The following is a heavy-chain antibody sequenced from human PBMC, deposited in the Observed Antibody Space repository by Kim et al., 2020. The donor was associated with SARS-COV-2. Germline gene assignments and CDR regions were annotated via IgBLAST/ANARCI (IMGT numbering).Heavy chain of an antibody. CDR1: GFTFSSYG. Sequence: GGSLRLSCAASGFTFSSYGMHWVRQAPGKGLEWVAVIWYDGSNKYYADSVKGRFTISRDNSKNTLYLQRNSLRAEDTAVYYCASDPTYYDILTGYSGYYGMDVWGQGTTVTVSS. CDR3: ASDPTYYDILTGYSGYYGMDV. CDR2: IWYDGSNK. V-gene: IGHV3-33*01. J-gene: IGHJ6*02. D-gene: IGHD3-9*01.